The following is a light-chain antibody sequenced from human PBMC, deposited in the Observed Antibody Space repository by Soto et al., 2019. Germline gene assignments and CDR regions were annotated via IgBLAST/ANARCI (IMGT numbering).Light chain of an antibody. CDR1: ISDAGFYAR. Sequence: QSALTQPPSVSGSPGQSVTISCTGTISDAGFYARVAWYQQSPGAAPQLLIYDVSNRPSGVPDRFSGSQSGTTASLTISGLQPEDEADYYCNSYTSRSTYVFGTGTKLTVL. J-gene: IGLJ1*01. CDR3: NSYTSRSTYV. V-gene: IGLV2-18*02. CDR2: DVS.